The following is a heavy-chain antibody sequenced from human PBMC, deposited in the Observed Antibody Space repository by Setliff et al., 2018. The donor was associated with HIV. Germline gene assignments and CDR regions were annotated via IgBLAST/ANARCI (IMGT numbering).Heavy chain of an antibody. J-gene: IGHJ6*03. V-gene: IGHV1-69-2*01. D-gene: IGHD3-22*01. Sequence: ASVKVSCKASGYTFTDYHIHWVQQAPGKGLEWMGRVDPEDGETIYAEKFQGSVTITTDTSTDTAYMDLSSLRSEDTAMYYCAKDTYYYDSSGPPPHYYYYMDVWGKGTTVTVSS. CDR1: GYTFTDYH. CDR3: AKDTYYYDSSGPPPHYYYYMDV. CDR2: VDPEDGET.